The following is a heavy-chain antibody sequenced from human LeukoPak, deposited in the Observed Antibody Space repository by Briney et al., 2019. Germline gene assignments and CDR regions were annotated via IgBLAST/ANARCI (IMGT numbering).Heavy chain of an antibody. J-gene: IGHJ2*01. CDR1: GGSISSYY. Sequence: SETLSLTCTVSGGSISSYYWSWIRQPPGKGLEWIGYIYYSGSTNYNPSLKSRATISVDTSKNQFSLKLRSVTAADTAVYYCARDYGDIPPDWYYDLWGRGTLVTVSS. CDR3: ARDYGDIPPDWYYDL. CDR2: IYYSGST. V-gene: IGHV4-59*01. D-gene: IGHD4-17*01.